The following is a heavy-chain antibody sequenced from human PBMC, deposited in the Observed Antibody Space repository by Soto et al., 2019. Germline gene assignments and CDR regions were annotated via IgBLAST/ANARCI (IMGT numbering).Heavy chain of an antibody. J-gene: IGHJ4*02. Sequence: QVQLLESGPGLVKPSQTLSLTCTVSGDSISGGGYYWSWIRQHPGQGLEWIGHIYYTGSSYYNPSLQRRVAISLDTPKNQFALRLSSVTAADTAVYYCARDAVQWGPGGYFDYWGQGTLVTVSS. CDR2: IYYTGSS. V-gene: IGHV4-31*03. CDR3: ARDAVQWGPGGYFDY. CDR1: GDSISGGGYY. D-gene: IGHD6-19*01.